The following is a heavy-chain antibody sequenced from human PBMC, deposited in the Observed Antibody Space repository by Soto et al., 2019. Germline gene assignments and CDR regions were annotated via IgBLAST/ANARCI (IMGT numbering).Heavy chain of an antibody. CDR3: VCGVRGAEYFQR. Sequence: QVQLVESGGGVVQPGRSLRLSCAASGFTFSSYGMHWVRQAPGKGLEWVAVIWYDGSNKYYADSVKGRFTISRDNSKNTLYLQMNGLRAEDTAVYYCVCGVRGAEYFQRWGQGTLVTVSS. CDR1: GFTFSSYG. D-gene: IGHD3-10*02. CDR2: IWYDGSNK. J-gene: IGHJ1*01. V-gene: IGHV3-33*01.